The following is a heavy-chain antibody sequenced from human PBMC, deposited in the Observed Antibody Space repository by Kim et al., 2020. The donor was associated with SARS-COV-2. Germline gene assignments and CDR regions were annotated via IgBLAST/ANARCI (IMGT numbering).Heavy chain of an antibody. J-gene: IGHJ3*02. CDR3: AKDFRRVPPDGYDSSGMAFDI. D-gene: IGHD6-19*01. CDR1: GFTFSSYA. Sequence: GGSLRLSCAASGFTFSSYAMSWVRQAPGKGLEWVSAISGSGGSTYYADSVKGRFTISRDNSKNTLYLQMNSLRAEDTAVYYCAKDFRRVPPDGYDSSGMAFDIWGQGTMVTVSS. CDR2: ISGSGGST. V-gene: IGHV3-23*01.